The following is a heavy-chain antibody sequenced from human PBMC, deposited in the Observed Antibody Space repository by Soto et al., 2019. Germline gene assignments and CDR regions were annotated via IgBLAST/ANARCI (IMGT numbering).Heavy chain of an antibody. J-gene: IGHJ6*02. CDR2: IYYSGSA. CDR1: GDSVTSVSDY. CDR3: ARGVGFGYYYYHMDL. Sequence: PSLTCTVSGDSVTSVSDYWSWIRQPPGKGLEWIGYIYYSGSADYNPSLGSRVTISIDTSKNQFSLKLTSVTAADTAVYYCARGVGFGYYYYHMDLWGQGTTVTVS. V-gene: IGHV4-61*01. D-gene: IGHD3-10*01.